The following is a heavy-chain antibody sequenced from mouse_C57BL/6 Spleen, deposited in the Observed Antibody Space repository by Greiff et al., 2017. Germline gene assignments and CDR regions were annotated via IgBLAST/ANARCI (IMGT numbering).Heavy chain of an antibody. CDR1: GYAFSSYW. Sequence: VQLQQSGAELVKPGASVKISCKASGYAFSSYWMNWVKQRPGKGLEWIGQIYPGDGDTNYNGKFKGKATLTADKSSSTAYMQLSSLTSEDSAVYFCAYYYGSSYLGYFDYWGQGTTLTVSS. CDR2: IYPGDGDT. V-gene: IGHV1-80*01. D-gene: IGHD1-1*01. J-gene: IGHJ2*01. CDR3: AYYYGSSYLGYFDY.